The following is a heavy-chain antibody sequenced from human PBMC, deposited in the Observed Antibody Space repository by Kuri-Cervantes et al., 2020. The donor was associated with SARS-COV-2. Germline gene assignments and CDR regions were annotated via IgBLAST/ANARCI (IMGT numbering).Heavy chain of an antibody. V-gene: IGHV3-21*01. J-gene: IGHJ4*02. Sequence: GESLKISCAASGFTFSSYSMNWVRQAPGKGLEWVSSISSSSSYIYYADSVKGRFTISRDNAKNSLYLQMNSLRAEDTAVYYCARIPSGYSSSWYFGENFDNWGQGTLVTVSS. CDR3: ARIPSGYSSSWYFGENFDN. CDR1: GFTFSSYS. D-gene: IGHD6-13*01. CDR2: ISSSSSYI.